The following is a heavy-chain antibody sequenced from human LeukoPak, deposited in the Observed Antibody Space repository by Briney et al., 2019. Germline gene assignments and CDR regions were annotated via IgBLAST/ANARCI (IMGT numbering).Heavy chain of an antibody. V-gene: IGHV3-66*01. J-gene: IGHJ2*01. CDR1: GFTVSSNY. D-gene: IGHD5/OR15-5a*01. Sequence: GGSLRLSCAASGFTVSSNYMSWVRQAPGKGLDWVSVIYSGGSTYYGDSVKGRFTISRDKSKNTLYLQMNSLRAEDTAVYYCARDKSVSDWYFDLWGRGTLVTVSS. CDR2: IYSGGST. CDR3: ARDKSVSDWYFDL.